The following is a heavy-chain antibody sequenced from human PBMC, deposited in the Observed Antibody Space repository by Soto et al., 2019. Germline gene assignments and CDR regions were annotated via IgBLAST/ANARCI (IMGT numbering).Heavy chain of an antibody. V-gene: IGHV1-18*04. D-gene: IGHD3-3*01. CDR3: ASSSYYDFWSGYYIFDY. CDR2: ISAYNGNT. J-gene: IGHJ4*02. Sequence: ASVKVSCKASGYTFTSYGISWVRQAPGQGLEWMGWISAYNGNTNYAQKLQGRVTMTTDTSTSTAYMELRSLRSDDTAVYYCASSSYYDFWSGYYIFDYWGQGTLVTVSS. CDR1: GYTFTSYG.